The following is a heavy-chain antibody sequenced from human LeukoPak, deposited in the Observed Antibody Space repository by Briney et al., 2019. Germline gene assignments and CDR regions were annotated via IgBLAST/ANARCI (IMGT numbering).Heavy chain of an antibody. V-gene: IGHV4-59*01. CDR3: ARDRRNVRGVVASAFDI. Sequence: SETLSLTCTVSGGSISSYYWSWIRQPPGKGLEWIGYIYYSGSTNYNPSLKSRVTISVDTSKNQFSLKLSSVTAADTAVYYCARDRRNVRGVVASAFDIWGQGTMVTVSS. CDR1: GGSISSYY. CDR2: IYYSGST. J-gene: IGHJ3*02. D-gene: IGHD3-10*02.